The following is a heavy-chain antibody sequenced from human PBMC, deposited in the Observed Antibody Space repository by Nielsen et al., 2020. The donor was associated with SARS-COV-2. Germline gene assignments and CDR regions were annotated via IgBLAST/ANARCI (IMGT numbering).Heavy chain of an antibody. D-gene: IGHD2-15*01. Sequence: GESLKISCAASGFSVSINYMSWVRQAPGKGLEWVSVIYSGGSSHYADSVKGRFTISKDNSKNTLYLQMNSLRAEDTAVYFCAREVDGYYLDYWGQGTLVTVSS. CDR2: IYSGGSS. CDR1: GFSVSINY. V-gene: IGHV3-53*01. J-gene: IGHJ4*02. CDR3: AREVDGYYLDY.